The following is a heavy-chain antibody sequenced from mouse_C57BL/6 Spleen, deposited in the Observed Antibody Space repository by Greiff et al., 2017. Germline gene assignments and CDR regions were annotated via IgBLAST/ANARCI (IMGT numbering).Heavy chain of an antibody. J-gene: IGHJ3*01. Sequence: QVQLQQPGAELVRPGTSVKLSCKASGYTFTSYWMHWVKQRPGQGLEWIGVIDPSDSYTNYNQKFKGKATLTVDTSSSTAYMQLSSLTSEDSAVXYCARSGGPDGGFAYWGQGTLVTVSA. D-gene: IGHD3-1*01. CDR1: GYTFTSYW. CDR2: IDPSDSYT. V-gene: IGHV1-59*01. CDR3: ARSGGPDGGFAY.